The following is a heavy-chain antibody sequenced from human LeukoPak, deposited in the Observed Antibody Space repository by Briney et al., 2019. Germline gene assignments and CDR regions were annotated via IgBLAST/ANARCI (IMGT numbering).Heavy chain of an antibody. CDR1: GFTFSNYG. Sequence: GGSLRLSCAASGFTFSNYGIHWVRQAPGKGLEWVSYISSSGSTIYYADSVKGRFTISRDNAKNSLYLQMNSLRAEDTALYYCARAYSSSWVATGGYYFDYWGQGTLVTVSS. CDR2: ISSSGSTI. J-gene: IGHJ4*02. CDR3: ARAYSSSWVATGGYYFDY. V-gene: IGHV3-48*04. D-gene: IGHD6-13*01.